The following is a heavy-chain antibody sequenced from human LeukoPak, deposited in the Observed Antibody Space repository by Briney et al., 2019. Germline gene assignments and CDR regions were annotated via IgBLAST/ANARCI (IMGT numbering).Heavy chain of an antibody. V-gene: IGHV3-21*01. CDR3: ARDQGGVGY. CDR1: GFTLSSYT. J-gene: IGHJ4*02. CDR2: ISSSSTYL. D-gene: IGHD3-16*01. Sequence: GGSLRLSCAASGFTLSSYTMNWVRQAPGKGLEWVSSISSSSTYLDYADSLKGRFTISRDNAKNSLYLQMNSLRAEDTAVYYCARDQGGVGYWGQGTLVIVSS.